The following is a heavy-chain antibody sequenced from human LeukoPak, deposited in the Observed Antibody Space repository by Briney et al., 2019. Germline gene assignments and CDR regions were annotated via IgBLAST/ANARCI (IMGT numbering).Heavy chain of an antibody. CDR2: IYYSGST. V-gene: IGHV4-31*03. Sequence: PSETLSLTCTVSGGSISSGGYYWSWIRQHPGKGLEWIGYIYYSGSTYYNPSLKSRVTISVDMSKNQFSLKLSSVTAADTAVYYCASGPAEYFQHWGQGTLVTVSS. CDR1: GGSISSGGYY. CDR3: ASGPAEYFQH. J-gene: IGHJ1*01.